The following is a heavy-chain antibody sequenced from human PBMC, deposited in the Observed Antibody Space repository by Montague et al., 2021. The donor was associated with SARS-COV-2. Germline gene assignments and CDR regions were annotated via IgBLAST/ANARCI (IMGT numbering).Heavy chain of an antibody. CDR3: ARGLMSINMMVVIMTGASTWLDS. CDR2: TYYSGVA. Sequence: SETLSLTCTVSGDSMRSSYWNWIRQPPGKGLEYIGYTYYSGVANYNPSLRSRVTISLDTSKNQFSLNLSSVTAADTAVYYCARGLMSINMMVVIMTGASTWLDSWGQGTLVTVSP. CDR1: GDSMRSSY. D-gene: IGHD3-22*01. J-gene: IGHJ5*01. V-gene: IGHV4-59*12.